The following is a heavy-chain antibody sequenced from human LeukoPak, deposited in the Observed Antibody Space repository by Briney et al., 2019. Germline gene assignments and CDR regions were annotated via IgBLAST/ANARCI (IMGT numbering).Heavy chain of an antibody. J-gene: IGHJ4*02. CDR2: NHYSGTT. CDR1: GGSISTYY. V-gene: IGHV4-59*08. Sequence: SETLSLTCTVSGGSISTYYWSWIRQPPGKGLEWIGYNHYSGTTNYNTSLKNRVTISLDTSKNQFSLNLSSVTAADTAVYYCARMGGYSGYATHWGQGTLVTVSS. CDR3: ARMGGYSGYATH. D-gene: IGHD5-12*01.